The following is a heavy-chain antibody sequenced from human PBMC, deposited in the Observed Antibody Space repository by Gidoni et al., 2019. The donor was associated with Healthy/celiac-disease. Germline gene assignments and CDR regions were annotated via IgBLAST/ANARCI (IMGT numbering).Heavy chain of an antibody. D-gene: IGHD3-22*01. CDR1: GYSFTSYW. J-gene: IGHJ4*02. CDR3: ARSHYYDSSGYLGGH. V-gene: IGHV5-51*01. Sequence: VQLVQSGAERNKPGASLKISCKGYGYSFTSYWIGWVRQLPGKGLEWMGIIYPGDSDTRYSPSFQGQVTISADKSISTAYLQWSSLKASDTAMYYCARSHYYDSSGYLGGHWGQGTLVTVSS. CDR2: IYPGDSDT.